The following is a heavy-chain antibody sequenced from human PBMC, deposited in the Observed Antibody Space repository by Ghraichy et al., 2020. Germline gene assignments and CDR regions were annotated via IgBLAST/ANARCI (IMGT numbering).Heavy chain of an antibody. J-gene: IGHJ5*02. V-gene: IGHV2-5*02. CDR1: GFSLSTSGVG. Sequence: SGPTLVKPTQTLTLTCTFSGFSLSTSGVGVGWIRQPPGKALEWLALIYWDDDKRYSPSLKSRLTITKDTSKNQVVLTMTNMDPVVTATYYCARRDHPTGSYINWFDPWGQGTLVTVSS. CDR2: IYWDDDK. CDR3: ARRDHPTGSYINWFDP. D-gene: IGHD1-26*01.